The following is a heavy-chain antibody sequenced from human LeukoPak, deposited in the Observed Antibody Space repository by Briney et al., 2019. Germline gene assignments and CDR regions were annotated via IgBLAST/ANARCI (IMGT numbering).Heavy chain of an antibody. Sequence: GGSLRLSCAASGFTFSSYAMSWVRQAPGKGLEWVSAISGSGGSTYYADSVKGRFTISRDNSKNTLYLQVNSLRAEDTAVYHCAKKSPIFGVVIPLFDYWGQGTLVSVSS. CDR2: ISGSGGST. CDR3: AKKSPIFGVVIPLFDY. D-gene: IGHD3-3*01. J-gene: IGHJ4*02. CDR1: GFTFSSYA. V-gene: IGHV3-23*01.